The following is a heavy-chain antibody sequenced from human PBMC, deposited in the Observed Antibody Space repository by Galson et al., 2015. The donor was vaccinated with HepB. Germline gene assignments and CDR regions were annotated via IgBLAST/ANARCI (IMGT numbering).Heavy chain of an antibody. D-gene: IGHD1-1*01. CDR3: ARVGTTGTTGVLWFDP. CDR1: GGSISSYY. J-gene: IGHJ5*02. CDR2: IYYSGST. V-gene: IGHV4-59*01. Sequence: LTCTVSGGSISSYYWSWIRQPPGKGLEWIGYIYYSGSTNYNPSLKSRVTISVDTSKNQFSLKLRYVTAADTAVYYCARVGTTGTTGVLWFDPWGQGTLVTVSS.